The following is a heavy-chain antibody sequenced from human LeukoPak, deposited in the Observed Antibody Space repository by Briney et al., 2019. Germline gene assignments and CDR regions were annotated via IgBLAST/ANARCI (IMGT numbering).Heavy chain of an antibody. CDR3: ARGDYYDSSGYYYFDY. Sequence: ASVKVSCKASGYTFTGYYMHWVRQAPAQGLEWMGWINPNSGGTNYAQKFQGRVTMTRDTSISTAYMELSRLRSDDTAVYYCARGDYYDSSGYYYFDYWGQGTLVTVSS. D-gene: IGHD3-22*01. CDR1: GYTFTGYY. V-gene: IGHV1-2*02. J-gene: IGHJ4*02. CDR2: INPNSGGT.